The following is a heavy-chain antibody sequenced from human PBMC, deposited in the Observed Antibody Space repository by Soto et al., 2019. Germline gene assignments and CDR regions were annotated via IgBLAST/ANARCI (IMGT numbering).Heavy chain of an antibody. CDR3: ARLFRYSSSRYAGSGYYYYYYMDV. D-gene: IGHD6-13*01. CDR2: IYYSGST. V-gene: IGHV4-59*08. J-gene: IGHJ6*03. CDR1: GGSIRDHC. Sequence: PSQTMSVPNTVAGGSIRDHCCRWIRKPQGKGLEWIGYIYYSGSTNYNPSLKSRVTISVDTSKNQFSLKLSSVTAADTAVYYCARLFRYSSSRYAGSGYYYYYYMDVWGKGTTVTVSS.